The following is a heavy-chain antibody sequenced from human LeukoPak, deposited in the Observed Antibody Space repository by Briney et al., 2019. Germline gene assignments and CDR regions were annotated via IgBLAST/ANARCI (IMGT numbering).Heavy chain of an antibody. V-gene: IGHV3-7*01. CDR3: ARDQPRITNDF. D-gene: IGHD1-14*01. CDR1: GFTFSRNW. CDR2: IKEDGSEK. Sequence: GGSLRLSCAASGFTFSRNWMTWVRQAPGKGLQWVASIKEDGSEKYYVDSVKGRFTISRDNVKNSLFLQMNSLRIEDTAMYYCARDQPRITNDFWGQATLVTVSS. J-gene: IGHJ4*02.